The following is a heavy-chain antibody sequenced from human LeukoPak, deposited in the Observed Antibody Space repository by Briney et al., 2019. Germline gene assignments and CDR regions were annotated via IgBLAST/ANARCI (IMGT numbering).Heavy chain of an antibody. Sequence: SETLSLTRTVSGGSISSRSYYWGWIRQPPGKGVEWRGSVYYSGSTFYNPSLKSRITISVDTSKNQFSLKLSSVTAADTAVYYCARIDDFWASYGYFDYWGQGTLVTVSS. CDR3: ARIDDFWASYGYFDY. D-gene: IGHD3/OR15-3a*01. J-gene: IGHJ4*02. CDR2: VYYSGST. CDR1: GGSISSRSYY. V-gene: IGHV4-39*01.